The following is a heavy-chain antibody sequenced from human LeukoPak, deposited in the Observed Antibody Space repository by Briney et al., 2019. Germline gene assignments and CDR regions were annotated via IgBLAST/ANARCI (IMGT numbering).Heavy chain of an antibody. Sequence: GGSLRLSCAASGFTFNDYAMHWVRQAPGKGLEWVSLIGLDGRSTFHADSVKGRFTISRDNNRYSLYLQMNNLRAEDTALYYCARRGNSGYEEIDYWGPGTLVTVSS. J-gene: IGHJ4*02. CDR1: GFTFNDYA. D-gene: IGHD5-12*01. CDR2: IGLDGRST. V-gene: IGHV3-43D*04. CDR3: ARRGNSGYEEIDY.